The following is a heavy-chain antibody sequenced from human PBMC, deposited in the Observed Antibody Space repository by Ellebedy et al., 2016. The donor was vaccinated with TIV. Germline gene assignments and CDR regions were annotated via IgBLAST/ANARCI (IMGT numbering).Heavy chain of an antibody. CDR3: VRHKYSYSTRYGMDV. CDR1: GFTFTSYW. Sequence: PGGSLRLSCAASGFTFTSYWMSWVRQAPGKGLEWVASIKQDGSEKYSADSVKGRFTISRDNAKNSLFLQLSSLRADDTAVYYCVRHKYSYSTRYGMDVWGQGTTVTVSS. V-gene: IGHV3-7*03. J-gene: IGHJ6*02. D-gene: IGHD6-13*01. CDR2: IKQDGSEK.